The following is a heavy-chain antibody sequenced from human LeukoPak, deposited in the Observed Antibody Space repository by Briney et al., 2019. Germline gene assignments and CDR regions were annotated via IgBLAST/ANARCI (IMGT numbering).Heavy chain of an antibody. D-gene: IGHD1-26*01. CDR3: ATVNGRRIVGAARFDY. V-gene: IGHV3-23*01. J-gene: IGHJ4*02. Sequence: GGTLRLSCAASGFTFSSYGMSWVRQAPGKGLEWVSAISGSGGSTYYADSVKGRFTISRDNSKNTLYLQMNSLRAENTAVYYCATVNGRRIVGAARFDYWGQGTLVTVSS. CDR1: GFTFSSYG. CDR2: ISGSGGST.